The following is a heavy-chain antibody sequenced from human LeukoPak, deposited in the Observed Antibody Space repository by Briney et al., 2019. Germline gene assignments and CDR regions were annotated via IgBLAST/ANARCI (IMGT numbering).Heavy chain of an antibody. V-gene: IGHV3-30*18. CDR2: ISYDGSNK. CDR1: GFTFSSYG. J-gene: IGHJ4*02. D-gene: IGHD3-3*01. Sequence: GGSLRLSCAASGFTFSSYGMHWVRQAPGKGLEWVAVISYDGSNKYYADSVKGRFTISRDNSKNTLYLQMNSLRAEDTAVYYCAKCRTFGVVMGYWSQGTLVTVSS. CDR3: AKCRTFGVVMGY.